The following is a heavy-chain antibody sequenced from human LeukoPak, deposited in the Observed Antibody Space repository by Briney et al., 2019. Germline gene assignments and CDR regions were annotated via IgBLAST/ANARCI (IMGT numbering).Heavy chain of an antibody. CDR2: MNPNSGNT. J-gene: IGHJ4*02. Sequence: ASVKVSCKASGYTFTSYDINWVRQATGRGLEWMGWMNPNSGNTGYAQKFQGRVTMTRNTSISTAYMELSSLRSEDTAVYFCARRYYGSGSYNLGAYWGQGTLVTVSS. D-gene: IGHD3-10*01. CDR3: ARRYYGSGSYNLGAY. CDR1: GYTFTSYD. V-gene: IGHV1-8*01.